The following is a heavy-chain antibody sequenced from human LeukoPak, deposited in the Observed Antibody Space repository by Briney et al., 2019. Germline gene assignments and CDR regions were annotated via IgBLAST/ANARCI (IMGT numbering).Heavy chain of an antibody. CDR3: AKWIQLWLLDY. V-gene: IGHV3-23*01. CDR1: GFTFSSYS. CDR2: ISGSGGST. D-gene: IGHD5-18*01. Sequence: GGSPRLSCAASGFTFSSYSMNWVRQAPGKGLEWVSAISGSGGSTYYADSVKGRFTISRDNSKNTLYLQMNSLRAEDTAVYYCAKWIQLWLLDYWGQGTLVTVSS. J-gene: IGHJ4*02.